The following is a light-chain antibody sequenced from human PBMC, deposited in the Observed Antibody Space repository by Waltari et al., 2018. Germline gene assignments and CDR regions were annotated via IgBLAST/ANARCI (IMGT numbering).Light chain of an antibody. J-gene: IGKJ3*01. Sequence: DIQMTQSPSSLSASVGDGATISCKSSQSVLYSSNNKNFLAWYQQKPGQPPKLLIYWASTRESGVPDRFIGSGSGTDFTLTISSLQAEDVAVYSCHQYYTSPFTFGPGTKVDIK. V-gene: IGKV4-1*01. CDR1: QSVLYSSNNKNF. CDR2: WAS. CDR3: HQYYTSPFT.